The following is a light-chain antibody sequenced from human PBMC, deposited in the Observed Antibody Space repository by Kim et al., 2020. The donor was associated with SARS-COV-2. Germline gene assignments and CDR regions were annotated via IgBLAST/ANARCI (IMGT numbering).Light chain of an antibody. V-gene: IGKV3-15*01. CDR2: DAS. Sequence: VSPGERATPSCTASQSVSSNVAWYQQKPGQAPRLLISDASTRATGIPARFSGGGSGTDFTLTISSLQSEDFAVYYCQQYNKWPRTFGQGTKVHIK. CDR3: QQYNKWPRT. CDR1: QSVSSN. J-gene: IGKJ1*01.